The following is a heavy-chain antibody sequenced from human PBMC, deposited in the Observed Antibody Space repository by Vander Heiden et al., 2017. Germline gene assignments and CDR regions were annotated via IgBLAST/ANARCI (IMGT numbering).Heavy chain of an antibody. CDR3: TRPPPNYYGSGNYGMDV. D-gene: IGHD3-10*01. CDR2: IRSKANSYAT. Sequence: EVQLVESGGGLVQPGGSLNLSCAASGFTFRGSAMHWVRQASGKGLEWVGRIRSKANSYATAYAASVKGRFTISRDDSKNTAYLQMNSLKTEDTAVYYCTRPPPNYYGSGNYGMDVWGQGTTVTVSS. J-gene: IGHJ6*02. CDR1: GFTFRGSA. V-gene: IGHV3-73*02.